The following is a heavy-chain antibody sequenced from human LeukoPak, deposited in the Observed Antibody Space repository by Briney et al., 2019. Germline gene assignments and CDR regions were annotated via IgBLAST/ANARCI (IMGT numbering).Heavy chain of an antibody. CDR1: GFTFSNSA. V-gene: IGHV3-23*01. CDR3: GRVVYSRFGELLYEYGAFDI. D-gene: IGHD3-10*01. CDR2: ITGSGGSA. J-gene: IGHJ3*02. Sequence: HPGGSLRLSCVTSGFTFSNSAMTWVRQAPGKGLEWVSSITGSGGSAYNANSVKGRFTISRDNAKNTLYLQMNSLRAEDTAVYYCGRVVYSRFGELLYEYGAFDIWGQGTMVTVSS.